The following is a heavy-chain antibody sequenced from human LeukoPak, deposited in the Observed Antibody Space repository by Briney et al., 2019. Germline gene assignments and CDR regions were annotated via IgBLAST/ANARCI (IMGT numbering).Heavy chain of an antibody. CDR3: ARNYYGYENWFDP. J-gene: IGHJ5*02. V-gene: IGHV4-34*01. CDR2: INHSGST. D-gene: IGHD3-10*01. Sequence: SETLSLTCTVSGGSISNYYWSWIRQPPGKGLEWIGEINHSGSTNYNPSLKSRVTMSVDTSKNQFSLKLSSVTAADTAVYYCARNYYGYENWFDPWGQGTLVTVSS. CDR1: GGSISNYY.